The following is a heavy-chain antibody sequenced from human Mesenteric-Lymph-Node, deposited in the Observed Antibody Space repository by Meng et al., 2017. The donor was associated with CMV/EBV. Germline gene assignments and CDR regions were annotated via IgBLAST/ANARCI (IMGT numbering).Heavy chain of an antibody. CDR3: ARDFVVPPAGELDV. Sequence: ASVKVSCKASGYTFTGYYMHWVRQAPGQGLEWMGWINPNSGGTKYAQKFQGRVTMTRDTSITTAYMELSRLRSDDTAVYYCARDFVVPPAGELDVWGQGTTVTVSS. CDR2: INPNSGGT. CDR1: GYTFTGYY. V-gene: IGHV1-2*02. J-gene: IGHJ6*02. D-gene: IGHD2-2*01.